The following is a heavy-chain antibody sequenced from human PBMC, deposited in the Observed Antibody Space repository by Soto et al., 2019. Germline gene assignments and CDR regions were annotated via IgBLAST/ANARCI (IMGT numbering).Heavy chain of an antibody. D-gene: IGHD1-1*01. J-gene: IGHJ4*02. V-gene: IGHV3-74*01. Sequence: PGGSLRLSCAASGFTFSSYWMHWVRQAPGKGLVWVSRINSDGSSTSYADSLKGRFIISRDNAKNSLDQQMNSLRAEDTAVYYCAREVSTNHFDYWGRGTLVTVSS. CDR3: AREVSTNHFDY. CDR2: INSDGSST. CDR1: GFTFSSYW.